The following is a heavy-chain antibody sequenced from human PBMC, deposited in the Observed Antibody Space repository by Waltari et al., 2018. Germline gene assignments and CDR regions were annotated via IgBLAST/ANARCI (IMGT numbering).Heavy chain of an antibody. Sequence: EVQLLESGGGLVQPGGSLRLSCAASGFTFSTSAMSWVRQAPGKGLEWVPGINSGGTTNYADSVKGRFTISRDNSKNTLHLQMNSLRAEDTAVYYCAKKSSSGWYVDYWGQGTLVIVSS. D-gene: IGHD6-19*01. CDR1: GFTFSTSA. V-gene: IGHV3-23*01. J-gene: IGHJ4*02. CDR2: INSGGTT. CDR3: AKKSSSGWYVDY.